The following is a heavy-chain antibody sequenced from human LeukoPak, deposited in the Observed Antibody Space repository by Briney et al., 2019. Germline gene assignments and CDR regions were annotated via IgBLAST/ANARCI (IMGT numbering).Heavy chain of an antibody. D-gene: IGHD1-14*01. CDR1: LDSTTSNF. V-gene: IGHV4-4*02. CDR2: VHRSGSP. Sequence: PSETLSLTCTVSLDSTTSNFWSWVRQPPGKGLEWIGEVHRSGSPNYNPSLQSRVTISIDRSRNQIVLELSSVTAADTAFYYCAREILGGFNPGAYWGQGTLVTVSS. CDR3: AREILGGFNPGAY. J-gene: IGHJ4*02.